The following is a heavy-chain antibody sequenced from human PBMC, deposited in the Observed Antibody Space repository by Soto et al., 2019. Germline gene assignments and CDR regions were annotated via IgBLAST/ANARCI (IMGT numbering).Heavy chain of an antibody. J-gene: IGHJ4*02. Sequence: SETLSLTCAVYGGSFSGYYWSWIRQPPVKGLEWIGEINHSGSTNYNPSLKSRVTISVDTSKNQFSLKLSSVTAADTAVYYCARARHYYDSSGYYYVRHYYFDYWGQGTLVTVSS. CDR2: INHSGST. CDR3: ARARHYYDSSGYYYVRHYYFDY. D-gene: IGHD3-22*01. V-gene: IGHV4-34*01. CDR1: GGSFSGYY.